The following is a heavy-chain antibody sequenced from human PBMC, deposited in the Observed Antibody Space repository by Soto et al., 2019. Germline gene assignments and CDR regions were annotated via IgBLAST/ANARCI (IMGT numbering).Heavy chain of an antibody. CDR1: GGSISSYY. V-gene: IGHV4-4*07. CDR2: IYTSGST. Sequence: SETLSLTCTVSGGSISSYYWSWIRQPAGKGLEWIGRIYTSGSTNYNPSLKSRVTMSVDTSKNQFSLKLSSVTAADTAVYYCARAGDPVLDYYYYGMDVWGQGXTVTVSS. CDR3: ARAGDPVLDYYYYGMDV. D-gene: IGHD3-16*01. J-gene: IGHJ6*02.